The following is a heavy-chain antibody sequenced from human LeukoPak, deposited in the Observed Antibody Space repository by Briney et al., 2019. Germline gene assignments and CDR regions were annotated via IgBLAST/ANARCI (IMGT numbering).Heavy chain of an antibody. CDR2: MNPNSGNT. V-gene: IGHV1-8*01. J-gene: IGHJ6*02. D-gene: IGHD6-19*01. CDR3: ARVAVAGFPFDYYYGMDV. CDR1: GYTSTSYD. Sequence: ASVKVSCKASGYTSTSYDINWVRQATGQGLEWMGWMNPNSGNTGYAQKFQGRVTMTRNTSISTAYMELSSLRSEDTAVYYCARVAVAGFPFDYYYGMDVWGQGTTVTVSS.